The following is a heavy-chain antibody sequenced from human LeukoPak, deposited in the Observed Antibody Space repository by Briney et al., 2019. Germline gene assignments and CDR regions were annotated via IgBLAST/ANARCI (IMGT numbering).Heavy chain of an antibody. J-gene: IGHJ2*01. CDR3: AKPPLGSSLGHWYFDL. CDR1: GFTFSSYG. CDR2: ISGSGGST. V-gene: IGHV3-23*01. Sequence: PGGSLRLSCAAYGFTFSSYGMRWVSQAAGKGLEWVSAISGSGGSTYYADSVKGRFTISRDNSKNTLYLQMNSLRAEDTVLYYCAKPPLGSSLGHWYFDLCGRGTLVTVSS. D-gene: IGHD2-15*01.